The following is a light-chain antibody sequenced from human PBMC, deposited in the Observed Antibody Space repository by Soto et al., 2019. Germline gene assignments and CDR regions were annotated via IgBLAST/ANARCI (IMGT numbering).Light chain of an antibody. J-gene: IGKJ2*01. V-gene: IGKV1-5*01. CDR1: QSISSW. CDR2: DAS. CDR3: QQYADVPYT. Sequence: DIQMTQSPSTLSASVGDRVTITCRASQSISSWLAWYQQKPGKAPKLLIYDASSLESGVPSRFSGSGSGTEFTLTISSLQPDDFATYYCQQYADVPYTFGRGTKLEIK.